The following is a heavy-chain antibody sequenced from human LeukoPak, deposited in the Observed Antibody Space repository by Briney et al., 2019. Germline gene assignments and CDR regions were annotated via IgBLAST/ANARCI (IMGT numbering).Heavy chain of an antibody. V-gene: IGHV3-73*01. J-gene: IGHJ4*02. CDR1: GFTFSGSA. D-gene: IGHD3-22*01. Sequence: GGSLRLSCAASGFTFSGSAMHWVRQASGKGLEGVGRIRSKANSYATAYAASVKGRFTISRDDSKNTAYLQINSLKTEDTAVYYCTSPTMKDYWGQGTLVTVSS. CDR3: TSPTMKDY. CDR2: IRSKANSYAT.